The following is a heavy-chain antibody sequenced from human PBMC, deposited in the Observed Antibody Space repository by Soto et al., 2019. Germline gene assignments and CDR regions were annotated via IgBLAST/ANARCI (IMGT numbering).Heavy chain of an antibody. D-gene: IGHD3-22*01. V-gene: IGHV3-23*01. CDR2: ISGSGGST. Sequence: PGGSLRLSCAASGFTFSSYAMSWVRQAPGKGLEWVSAISGSGGSTYYADSVKGRFTISRDNSKNTLYLQMNSLRAEDTAVYYCAKIGMDYYDSGGYSYWGQGTLVTVSS. CDR1: GFTFSSYA. CDR3: AKIGMDYYDSGGYSY. J-gene: IGHJ4*02.